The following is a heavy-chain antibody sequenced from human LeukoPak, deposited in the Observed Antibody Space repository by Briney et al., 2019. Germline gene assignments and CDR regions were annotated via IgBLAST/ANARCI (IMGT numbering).Heavy chain of an antibody. V-gene: IGHV4-59*12. CDR2: IYYSGST. D-gene: IGHD6-6*01. J-gene: IGHJ4*02. CDR1: GGSISSYY. CDR3: ARGRSSIAARRFDY. Sequence: SETLSLTCTVSGGSISSYYWSWIRQPPGKGLEWIGYIYYSGSTNYNPSLKSRVTISVDTSKNQFSLKLSSVTASDTAVYYCARGRSSIAARRFDYWGQGTLVTVSS.